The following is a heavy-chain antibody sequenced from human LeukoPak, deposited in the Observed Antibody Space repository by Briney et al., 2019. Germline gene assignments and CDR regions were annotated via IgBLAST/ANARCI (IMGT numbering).Heavy chain of an antibody. CDR2: IYYSGST. J-gene: IGHJ5*02. D-gene: IGHD3-10*01. CDR3: ARAKRGLLWP. Sequence: SETLSLTCTVSGGSISSSSYYWGWIRQPPGKGLEWIGSIYYSGSTYYNPSLKSRVTISVDTSKNQFSLKLSSVTAADTAVYYCARAKRGLLWPWGQGTLVTVSS. CDR1: GGSISSSSYY. V-gene: IGHV4-39*07.